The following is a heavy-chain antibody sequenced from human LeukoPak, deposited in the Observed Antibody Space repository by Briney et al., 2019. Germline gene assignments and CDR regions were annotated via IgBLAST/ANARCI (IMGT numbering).Heavy chain of an antibody. CDR1: GYTFTGYY. J-gene: IGHJ5*02. CDR3: ARDRIQLPNYWFDP. V-gene: IGHV1-2*06. CDR2: INPNSGGT. Sequence: ASVKVSCKASGYTFTGYYMHWVRQAPGQGLEWMGRINPNSGGTNYAQKFQGRVTMTRDTSTSTVYMELSSLRSEDTAVYYCARDRIQLPNYWFDPWGQGTLVTVSS. D-gene: IGHD5-18*01.